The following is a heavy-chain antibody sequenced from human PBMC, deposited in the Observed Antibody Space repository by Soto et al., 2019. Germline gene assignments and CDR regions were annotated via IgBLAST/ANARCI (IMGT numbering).Heavy chain of an antibody. CDR2: IYHSGST. CDR1: GGSISSGDYY. CDR3: ARGSWYFDY. V-gene: IGHV4-30-4*01. D-gene: IGHD1-26*01. J-gene: IGHJ4*02. Sequence: SETLSLTCSVSGGSISSGDYYWSWLRQPPGKGLEWIGYIYHSGSTYYNPSLKSRVTISIDTSKGQFSLQLNSMTAADTAVYYCARGSWYFDYWGQGTLVTVSS.